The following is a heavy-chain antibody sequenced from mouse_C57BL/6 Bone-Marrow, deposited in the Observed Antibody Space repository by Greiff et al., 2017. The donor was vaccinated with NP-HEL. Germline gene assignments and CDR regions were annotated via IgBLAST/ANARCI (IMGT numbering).Heavy chain of an antibody. CDR2: IDPSDSYT. CDR3: EIRFAY. V-gene: IGHV1-59*01. CDR1: GYTFTSYC. J-gene: IGHJ3*01. Sequence: VQLQQPGAELVRPGTSVKLSCKASGYTFTSYCMHWVKQRPGQGLEWIGVIDPSDSYTNYNQKFKAKATLTVDTSSSTAYMQLSSLTSEDSAVYYCEIRFAYWGQGTLVTVSA.